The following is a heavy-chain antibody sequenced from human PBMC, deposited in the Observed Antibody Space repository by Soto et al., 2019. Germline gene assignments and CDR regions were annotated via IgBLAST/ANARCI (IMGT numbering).Heavy chain of an antibody. CDR1: GYTFTSYG. CDR3: ARVINSSGWSGGWFDP. D-gene: IGHD6-19*01. CDR2: ISAYNGNT. J-gene: IGHJ5*02. V-gene: IGHV1-18*01. Sequence: SVNVSCKASGYTFTSYGISWVRQAPGQGLEWMGWISAYNGNTNYAQKLQGRVTMTTDTSTSTAYMELRSLRSDDTAVYYCARVINSSGWSGGWFDPWGQGTLVTVSS.